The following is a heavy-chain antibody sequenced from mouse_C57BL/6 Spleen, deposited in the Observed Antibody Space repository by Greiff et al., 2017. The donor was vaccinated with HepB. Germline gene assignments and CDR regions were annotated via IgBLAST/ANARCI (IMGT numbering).Heavy chain of an antibody. Sequence: VQLQQSGAELARPGASVKLSCKASGYTFTSYGISWVKQRTGQGLEWIGEIYPRSGNTYYNEKFKGKATLTADKSSSTAYMELRSLTSEDSAVYFCARKGGYDYDGNWYFDVWGTGTTVTVSS. CDR1: GYTFTSYG. CDR2: IYPRSGNT. D-gene: IGHD2-4*01. V-gene: IGHV1-81*01. CDR3: ARKGGYDYDGNWYFDV. J-gene: IGHJ1*03.